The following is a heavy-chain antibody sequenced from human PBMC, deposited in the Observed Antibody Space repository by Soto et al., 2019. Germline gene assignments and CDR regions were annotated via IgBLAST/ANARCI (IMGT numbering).Heavy chain of an antibody. J-gene: IGHJ4*02. D-gene: IGHD3-9*01. Sequence: QVQLQESGPGLVKPSQTLSLTCTVSGGSIRSGGYYWSWIRQHPGKGLAWIGYIYYSGSTYYNPSLKSRVTISVDTSKNQFSLKLSSVTAADTAVYYCARSGKNVLRYFDWFIDYWGQGTLVTVSS. CDR2: IYYSGST. V-gene: IGHV4-31*03. CDR1: GGSIRSGGYY. CDR3: ARSGKNVLRYFDWFIDY.